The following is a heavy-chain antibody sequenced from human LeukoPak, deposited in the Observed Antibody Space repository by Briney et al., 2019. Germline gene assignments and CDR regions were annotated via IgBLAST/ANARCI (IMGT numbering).Heavy chain of an antibody. CDR3: ARGLVLYDY. J-gene: IGHJ4*02. Sequence: GGSLRLSCAASGFTVSSNYMSWVRQAPGKGLEWVANIKQDGSEKYYVDSVKGRFTISRDNVKNSLYLQMNSLRAEDTAVYYCARGLVLYDYWGQGTLVTVSS. CDR2: IKQDGSEK. D-gene: IGHD6-19*01. CDR1: GFTVSSNY. V-gene: IGHV3-7*04.